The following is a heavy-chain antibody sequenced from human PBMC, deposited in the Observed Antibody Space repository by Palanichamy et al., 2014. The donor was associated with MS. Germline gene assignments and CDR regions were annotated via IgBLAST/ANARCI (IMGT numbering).Heavy chain of an antibody. V-gene: IGHV1-18*04. D-gene: IGHD3-10*01. J-gene: IGHJ6*02. CDR2: ISTYNGNT. CDR3: ARDIGPVPGDYYYGLDV. CDR1: GYTFSSYG. Sequence: QVQLVQSGAEVKGPGASVRVSCKASGYTFSSYGISWARQAPGQGLEWMGWISTYNGNTKYAQKFQDRVTMTTDTSTTTAHMDLRSLRSDDSAVYFCARDIGPVPGDYYYGLDVWGQGTTVTVSS.